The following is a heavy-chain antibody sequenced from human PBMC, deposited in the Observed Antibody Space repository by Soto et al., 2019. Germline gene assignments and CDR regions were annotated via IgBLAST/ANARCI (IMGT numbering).Heavy chain of an antibody. J-gene: IGHJ6*02. D-gene: IGHD6-19*01. CDR3: ARVFGYSGGSDMYV. V-gene: IGHV3-33*01. CDR1: GFTFSSNG. CDR2: IWYDGSNK. Sequence: GGSLRLSCAGSGFTFSSNGMHWVRQAPGKGLEWVVVIWYDGSNKYYADSVKGRFTISRDNSKNTLYLQMNSLRAEDTAMYYCARVFGYSGGSDMYVSGLGTTVIASS.